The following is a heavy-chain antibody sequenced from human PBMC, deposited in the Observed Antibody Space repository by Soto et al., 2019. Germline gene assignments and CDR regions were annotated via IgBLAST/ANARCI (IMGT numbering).Heavy chain of an antibody. D-gene: IGHD6-19*01. CDR3: ARAGEEVADVIYYYYGMDV. Sequence: GGSLRLSCAASGFTFSSYGMHWIRQAPGKGLEWVAVIWYDGSNKYYADSVKGRFTISRDNSKNALYLQMNSLRAEDTAVYYCARAGEEVADVIYYYYGMDVWGQGTTVTVSS. V-gene: IGHV3-33*01. J-gene: IGHJ6*02. CDR2: IWYDGSNK. CDR1: GFTFSSYG.